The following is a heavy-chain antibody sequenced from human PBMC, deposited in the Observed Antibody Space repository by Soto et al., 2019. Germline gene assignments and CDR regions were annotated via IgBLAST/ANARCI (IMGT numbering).Heavy chain of an antibody. CDR3: ARDNYYGMDV. V-gene: IGHV4-59*01. Sequence: SETLSLTCTVSGGSISSYYWSWIRQPPGKGLEWIGYIYYSGSTNYNPSLKSRVTISVDTSKNQFSLKLSSVTAADTAVYYCARDNYYGMDVWGQGTTVTVSS. CDR1: GGSISSYY. J-gene: IGHJ6*02. CDR2: IYYSGST.